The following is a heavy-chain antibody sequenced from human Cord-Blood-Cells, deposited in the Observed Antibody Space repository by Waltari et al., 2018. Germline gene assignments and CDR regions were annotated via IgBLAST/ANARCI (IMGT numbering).Heavy chain of an antibody. CDR3: ARDTPRLSDY. CDR1: GFTCSSYW. J-gene: IGHJ4*02. CDR2: IKQDGSEK. Sequence: EVQLVESGGGLVQPGGSLRLACAASGFTCSSYWLSWVRQAPGKGMEWVANIKQDGSEKYYVDSVKGRFTISRDNAKNSLYLQMNSLRAEDTAVYYCARDTPRLSDYWGQGTLVTVSS. D-gene: IGHD6-19*01. V-gene: IGHV3-7*04.